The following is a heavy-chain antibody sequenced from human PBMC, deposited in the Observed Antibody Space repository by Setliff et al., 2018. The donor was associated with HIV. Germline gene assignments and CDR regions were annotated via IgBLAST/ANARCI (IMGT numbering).Heavy chain of an antibody. CDR3: AIDFPASAFYLSDAFLTNS. D-gene: IGHD3-16*01. J-gene: IGHJ5*02. V-gene: IGHV3-23*01. CDR1: GFTFKIFA. Sequence: GGSLRLSCGASGFTFKIFAMNWVRQRQGQGFEWVSLISGDGGHATHYSDSVKGRFTISRDDSRNTLYLHMNNLRVDDTATYYCAIDFPASAFYLSDAFLTNSWCQGTLVTVSS. CDR2: ISGDGGHAT.